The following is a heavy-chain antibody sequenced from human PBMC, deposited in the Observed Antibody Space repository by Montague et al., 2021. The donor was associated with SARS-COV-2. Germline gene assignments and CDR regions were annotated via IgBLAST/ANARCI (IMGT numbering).Heavy chain of an antibody. CDR1: GGSFSGYY. CDR2: ITHSGST. V-gene: IGHV4-34*01. CDR3: ARGLLKPLDY. Sequence: SETLSLTCAVYGGSFSGYYWSWIRQPPGKGLEWIGEITHSGSTNYNPSLKSRVTISVDTSKNQFSLKLSSVTAADTAVYYCARGLLKPLDYWGQGTLVTVSS. J-gene: IGHJ4*02.